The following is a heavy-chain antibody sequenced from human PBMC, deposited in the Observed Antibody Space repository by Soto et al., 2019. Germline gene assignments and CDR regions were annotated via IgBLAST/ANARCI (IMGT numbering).Heavy chain of an antibody. J-gene: IGHJ4*02. CDR1: GGSFSGHF. V-gene: IGHV4-34*01. Sequence: PSETLSLTCGVYGGSFSGHFWSWVRQPPGKGLEWIGEVDDGGNTNSNPSLKSRVTISLDTSKNQFSLNLNSVTAADTAMYYCARVAQFDILTGYYPFDYWGQGTLVTVS. D-gene: IGHD3-9*01. CDR3: ARVAQFDILTGYYPFDY. CDR2: VDDGGNT.